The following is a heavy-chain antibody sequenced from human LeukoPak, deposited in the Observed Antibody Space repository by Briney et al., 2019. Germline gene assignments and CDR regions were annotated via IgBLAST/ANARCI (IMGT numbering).Heavy chain of an antibody. V-gene: IGHV4-30-4*01. D-gene: IGHD1-26*01. CDR3: ARQSDSGSYPVDS. CDR1: GGSISSGDYY. J-gene: IGHJ4*02. CDR2: IYYSGST. Sequence: SETLSLTCTVSGGSISSGDYYWSWIRQPPGKGLEWIGYIYYSGSTIYNPSLKSRVTISVDTSKNQFSLKLSSVTAADTATYYCARQSDSGSYPVDSWGQGTLVTVSS.